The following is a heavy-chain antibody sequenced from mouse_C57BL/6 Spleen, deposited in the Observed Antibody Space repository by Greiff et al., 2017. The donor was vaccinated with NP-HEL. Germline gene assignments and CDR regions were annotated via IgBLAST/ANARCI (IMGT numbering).Heavy chain of an antibody. J-gene: IGHJ4*01. CDR3: ATLSAVVATGYYAMDY. CDR2: IHPSDSDT. CDR1: GYTFTSYW. V-gene: IGHV1-74*01. D-gene: IGHD1-1*01. Sequence: QVQLQQPGAELVKPGASVKVSCKASGYTFTSYWMHWVKQRPGQGLEWIGRIHPSDSDTNYNQKFKGKATLTVDKSSSTAYMQLSSLTSEDSAVYYCATLSAVVATGYYAMDYWGQGTSVTVSS.